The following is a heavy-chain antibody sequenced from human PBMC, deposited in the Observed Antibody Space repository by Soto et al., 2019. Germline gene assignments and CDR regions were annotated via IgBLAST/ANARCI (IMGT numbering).Heavy chain of an antibody. V-gene: IGHV4-39*01. Sequence: SETLSLTCSVSGDSINSDKYYWGWIRQPPGKGLEWIGSIYFRGNTYYNPSLQTRVTISLDKSKSQFSLKLNSVTAADSAVYFCARLEGLATISYYFDFWGQGAMVTVSS. D-gene: IGHD3-9*01. CDR3: ARLEGLATISYYFDF. J-gene: IGHJ4*02. CDR1: GDSINSDKYY. CDR2: IYFRGNT.